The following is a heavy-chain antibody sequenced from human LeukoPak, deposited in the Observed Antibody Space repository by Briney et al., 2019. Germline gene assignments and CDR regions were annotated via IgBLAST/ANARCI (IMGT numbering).Heavy chain of an antibody. CDR1: GFTFNTYA. D-gene: IGHD5-12*01. CDR3: AKILDGVATYFDY. J-gene: IGHJ4*02. V-gene: IGHV3-23*01. CDR2: ISNSGGTT. Sequence: PGGSLRLSCAASGFTFNTYAMSWVRQAAGKGLEWVSGISNSGGTTYYADSVKGRFTVSRDNSKNTLYLQMDSLRAEDTAVYYCAKILDGVATYFDYWGQGTLVTVSS.